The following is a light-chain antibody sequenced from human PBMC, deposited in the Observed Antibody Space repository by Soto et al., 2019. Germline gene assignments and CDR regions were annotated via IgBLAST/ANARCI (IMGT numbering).Light chain of an antibody. J-gene: IGKJ1*01. CDR3: QQYGSSPGWT. V-gene: IGKV3-20*01. CDR2: GAS. CDR1: QSVSSSY. Sequence: EIVLTQSPGTLSLSPGERATLSCRASQSVSSSYLAWYQQKPGQAPSLLIYGASSRATGIPARFSGSGSGTDFTLTISRLEPEDFAVYYCQQYGSSPGWTFGQGTKVEIK.